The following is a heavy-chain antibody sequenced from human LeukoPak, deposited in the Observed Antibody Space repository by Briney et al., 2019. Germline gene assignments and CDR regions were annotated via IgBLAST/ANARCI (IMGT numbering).Heavy chain of an antibody. CDR3: ARGEYSSSWYVSRWFDP. CDR1: GGSISGGSYY. V-gene: IGHV4-39*07. D-gene: IGHD6-13*01. CDR2: IYYSGST. J-gene: IGHJ5*02. Sequence: SETLSLICTVSGGSISGGSYYWGWIRQPPGKGLEWIGSIYYSGSTYYNPSLKSRVTISVDTSKNQFSLKLSSVTAADTAVYYCARGEYSSSWYVSRWFDPWGQGTLVTVSS.